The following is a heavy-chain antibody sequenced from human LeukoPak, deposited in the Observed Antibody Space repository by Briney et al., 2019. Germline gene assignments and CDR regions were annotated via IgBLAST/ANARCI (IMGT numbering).Heavy chain of an antibody. J-gene: IGHJ5*02. CDR2: LSSSSSYI. V-gene: IGHV3-21*01. Sequence: GGSLRLSCAASGFTFSSYSVNWVRQAPGKGLEWVSSLSSSSSYIDYADSVKGRFTISRDNAKNSLYLQMNSLRAEDTAVYYCARAGRAYSSSWYWFDPWGQGTLVTVSS. D-gene: IGHD6-13*01. CDR1: GFTFSSYS. CDR3: ARAGRAYSSSWYWFDP.